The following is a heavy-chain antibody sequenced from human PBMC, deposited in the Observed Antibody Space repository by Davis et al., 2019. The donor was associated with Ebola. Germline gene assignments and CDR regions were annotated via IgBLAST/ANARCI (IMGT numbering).Heavy chain of an antibody. CDR2: IYYTGNA. CDR3: SERGSSV. Sequence: PSETLSLTCTVSGVSISRHYWSWIRQPPGKRLEWIGFIYYTGNAYYNSSLASRATISVDTSKNQFSLKLTSVTAADTAMYYCSERGSSVWGQGTLVTVSS. V-gene: IGHV4-59*03. J-gene: IGHJ4*02. CDR1: GVSISRHY. D-gene: IGHD3-10*01.